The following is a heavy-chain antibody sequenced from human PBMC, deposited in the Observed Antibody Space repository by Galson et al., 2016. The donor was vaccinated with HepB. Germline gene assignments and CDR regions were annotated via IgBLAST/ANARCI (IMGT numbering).Heavy chain of an antibody. CDR2: VHYDGDTT. D-gene: IGHD4-17*01. CDR1: GFTFSNYP. V-gene: IGHV3-23*01. Sequence: SLRLSCAASGFTFSNYPMSWVRQAAGKGLEWVSSVHYDGDTTYYSDSVKGRFTIFRDQSKNTVYLQMNSLRVEDTAVYYCAKTYGGYHIGQLDYWGQGTLVSVSS. CDR3: AKTYGGYHIGQLDY. J-gene: IGHJ4*02.